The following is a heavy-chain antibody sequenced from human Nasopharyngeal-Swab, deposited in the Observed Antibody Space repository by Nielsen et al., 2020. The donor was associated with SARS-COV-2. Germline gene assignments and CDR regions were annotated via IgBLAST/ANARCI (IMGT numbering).Heavy chain of an antibody. CDR2: IYYSGST. V-gene: IGHV4-31*03. CDR3: ARARITMIVVVDAFDI. CDR1: GGSISSGGYY. Sequence: CLTCTVSGGSISSGGYYWSWIRQHPGKGLEWIGYIYYSGSTYYNPSLKSRVTISVDTSKNQFSLKLSSVTAADTAVYYCARARITMIVVVDAFDIWGQGTMVTVSS. D-gene: IGHD3-22*01. J-gene: IGHJ3*02.